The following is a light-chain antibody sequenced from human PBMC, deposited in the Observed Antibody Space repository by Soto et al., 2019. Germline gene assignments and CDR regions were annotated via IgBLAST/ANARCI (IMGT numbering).Light chain of an antibody. J-gene: IGKJ3*01. CDR3: QQRSSWPLFT. CDR2: DTS. CDR1: QSIGSY. Sequence: EIVLTQSPATLSLSPGERATLSCRASQSIGSYLAWYQQKPGQAPRLLIYDTSNRATAIPARFSGSGSGTDFTLTISSLAPEDLAVYYCQQRSSWPLFTFGPGTKVNL. V-gene: IGKV3-11*01.